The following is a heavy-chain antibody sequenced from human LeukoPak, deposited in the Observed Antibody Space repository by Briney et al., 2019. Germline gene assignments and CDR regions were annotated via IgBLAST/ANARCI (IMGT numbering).Heavy chain of an antibody. D-gene: IGHD1-26*01. V-gene: IGHV3-30*03. CDR3: AREGPRGRSSAWGGYFDY. CDR2: ISNDGSET. CDR1: GFIFSRYG. Sequence: PGGSLRLSCVASGFIFSRYGMHWVRQAPGKGREWVAIISNDGSETYYVDSVKGRFTISRDNSKNMLYLQVNSLRVEDTAVYYCAREGPRGRSSAWGGYFDYWGQGTLVTVSS. J-gene: IGHJ4*02.